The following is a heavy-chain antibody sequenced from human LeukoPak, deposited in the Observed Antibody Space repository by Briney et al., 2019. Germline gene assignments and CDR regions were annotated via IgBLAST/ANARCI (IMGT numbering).Heavy chain of an antibody. D-gene: IGHD6-19*01. CDR3: AKDYNSGWYIGPFDY. J-gene: IGHJ4*02. Sequence: PGRSLRLSCAASGFTFSNYAMSWVRQAPGKGLEWVSAISGSGAGTYYADSVKGRFTISRDNSKNTLDLQMNSLRAEDTAVYYCAKDYNSGWYIGPFDYWGQGTLVTVSS. V-gene: IGHV3-23*01. CDR2: ISGSGAGT. CDR1: GFTFSNYA.